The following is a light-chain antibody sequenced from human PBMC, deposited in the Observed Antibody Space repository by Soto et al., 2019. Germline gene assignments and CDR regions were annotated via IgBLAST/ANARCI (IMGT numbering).Light chain of an antibody. Sequence: IVMTQSPATLSVSPGERATLSCRASQNIYSNVAWYQQKPGQAPRLLIYDASNRATGIPARFSGSGSGTDFTLTISSLEPEDFAVYYCQQRNNWPPEITFGQGTRLENK. CDR3: QQRNNWPPEIT. V-gene: IGKV3-11*01. CDR1: QNIYSN. CDR2: DAS. J-gene: IGKJ5*01.